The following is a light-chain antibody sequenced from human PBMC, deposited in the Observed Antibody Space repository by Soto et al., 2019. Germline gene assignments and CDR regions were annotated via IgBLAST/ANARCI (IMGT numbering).Light chain of an antibody. J-gene: IGKJ4*01. V-gene: IGKV1-5*03. CDR2: KAS. CDR1: QSISTW. CDR3: QQYESVPLT. Sequence: DIQMTQSPSTLSASVGDRVTIACRASQSISTWLAWYQQKPGKAPKLLIYKASILESGVPSRFSGSGSATEFTLTTSSLQPEDFASYYCQQYESVPLTFGGGTKVEIK.